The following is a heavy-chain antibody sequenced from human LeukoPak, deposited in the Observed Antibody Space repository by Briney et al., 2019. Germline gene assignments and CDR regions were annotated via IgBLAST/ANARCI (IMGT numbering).Heavy chain of an antibody. CDR1: GGSLSAYY. V-gene: IGHV4-34*01. Sequence: SETLSLTCAVYGGSLSAYYWTWIRQPPGRGLEWIGEINHGGSTNYNPSLKSRVTISIDTSKNQFSLKLSSVTAADTAVYYCARYLDYGGNSRVFQHWGQGTLVTVSS. J-gene: IGHJ1*01. CDR2: INHGGST. CDR3: ARYLDYGGNSRVFQH. D-gene: IGHD4-23*01.